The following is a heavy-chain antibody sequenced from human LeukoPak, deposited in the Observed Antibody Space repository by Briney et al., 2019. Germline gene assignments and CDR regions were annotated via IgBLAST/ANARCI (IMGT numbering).Heavy chain of an antibody. CDR3: ARAGYCSGGSCYSSGGYFDY. CDR1: GFTFSSYS. Sequence: GGSLRLSCAASGFTFSSYSMNWVRQAPGKGLEWVSSISSSSSYIYYADSVKGRFTISRDNAKNTLYLQMNSLRAEDTAVYYCARAGYCSGGSCYSSGGYFDYWGQGTLVTVSS. D-gene: IGHD2-15*01. CDR2: ISSSSSYI. J-gene: IGHJ4*02. V-gene: IGHV3-21*01.